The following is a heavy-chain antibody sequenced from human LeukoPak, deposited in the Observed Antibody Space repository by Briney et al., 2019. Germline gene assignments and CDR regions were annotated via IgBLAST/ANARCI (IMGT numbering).Heavy chain of an antibody. D-gene: IGHD6-19*01. CDR2: INPAGSAE. Sequence: GGSLRLSCEASGFTFSSYWMTWVRQAPGKGLEWVANINPAGSAEYYVDSMKGRFTISRDNAKNSLYLQMDSLRAEDTAVYYCARGVYTSGCDYWGQGTLVTVSS. CDR1: GFTFSSYW. J-gene: IGHJ4*02. V-gene: IGHV3-7*01. CDR3: ARGVYTSGCDY.